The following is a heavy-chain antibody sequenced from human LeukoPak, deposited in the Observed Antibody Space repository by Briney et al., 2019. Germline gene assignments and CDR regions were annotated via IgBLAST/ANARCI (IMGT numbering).Heavy chain of an antibody. V-gene: IGHV3-30*18. J-gene: IGHJ5*02. D-gene: IGHD6-13*01. CDR1: GFTFSSYG. CDR3: AKSIISSWWYNWFDP. Sequence: QAGGSLRLSCAASGFTFSSYGMHWVRQAPGKGLEWGAVISYDGSNKYYADSVKGRFTISRDNSKNTLYLQMNSLRAEDTAVYYCAKSIISSWWYNWFDPWGQGTLVTVSS. CDR2: ISYDGSNK.